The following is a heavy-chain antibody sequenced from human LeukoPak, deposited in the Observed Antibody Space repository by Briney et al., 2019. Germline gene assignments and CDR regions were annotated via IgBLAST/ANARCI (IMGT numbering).Heavy chain of an antibody. CDR2: IYPGESIYASENT. V-gene: IGHV4-4*07. J-gene: IGHJ4*02. D-gene: IGHD3-3*01. Sequence: SETLSLTCSVSGVSISAYYWSWIRQPAGKGLEWIGRIYPGESIYASENTNYNPSLKSRVTISVDTSKNQFSLKLSSVTAADTAVYYCARLKGSYDFWSGRYYFDYWGQGTLVTVSS. CDR1: GVSISAYY. CDR3: ARLKGSYDFWSGRYYFDY.